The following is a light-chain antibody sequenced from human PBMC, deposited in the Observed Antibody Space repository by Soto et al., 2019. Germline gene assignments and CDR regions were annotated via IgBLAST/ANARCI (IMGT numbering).Light chain of an antibody. CDR2: EDS. CDR3: CSYAGSNWV. J-gene: IGLJ3*02. CDR1: SSDVGRYNL. V-gene: IGLV2-23*01. Sequence: QSVLTQPASVSGSPGQSITISCTGTSSDVGRYNLVSWYQQHPGKAPKLMIYEDSERPSGVSNRFSGSKSGNTASLTISGLQAEDEADYYCCSYAGSNWVFGGGTKLTVL.